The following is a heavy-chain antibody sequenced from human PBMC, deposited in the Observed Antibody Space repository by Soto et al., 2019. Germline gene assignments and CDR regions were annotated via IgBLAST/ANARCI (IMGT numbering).Heavy chain of an antibody. V-gene: IGHV1-18*01. CDR2: ISAYNGNT. D-gene: IGHD6-6*01. Sequence: ASVKVSCKASGYTFTSYGISWVRQAPGQGLEWMGWISAYNGNTNYAQKLQGRVTMTTDTSTSTAYMELRSLRSDDTAVYYCARDGDVEYSSSTNWFDPWGQGTLVTVS. CDR3: ARDGDVEYSSSTNWFDP. CDR1: GYTFTSYG. J-gene: IGHJ5*02.